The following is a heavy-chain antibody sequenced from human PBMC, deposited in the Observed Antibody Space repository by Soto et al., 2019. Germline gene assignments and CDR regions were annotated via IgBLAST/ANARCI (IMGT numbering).Heavy chain of an antibody. CDR1: GFTFSDHY. D-gene: IGHD6-13*01. CDR3: ARSSSSWYWYFDL. V-gene: IGHV3-72*01. Sequence: GGSLRLSCAASGFTFSDHYMDWVRQAPGKGLEWVGRTRNKANSYTTEYAASVKGRFTISRDDSKNSLYLQMNSLKTEYTAVYYCARSSSSWYWYFDLWGRGTLVTVSS. CDR2: TRNKANSYTT. J-gene: IGHJ2*01.